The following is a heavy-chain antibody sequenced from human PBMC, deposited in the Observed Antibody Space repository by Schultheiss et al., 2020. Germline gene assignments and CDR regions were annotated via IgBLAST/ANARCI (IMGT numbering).Heavy chain of an antibody. CDR2: ISGSGGST. D-gene: IGHD3-16*02. CDR3: ARDGYDYVWGSYRTSFDY. CDR1: GFTFSSYA. J-gene: IGHJ4*02. Sequence: GGSLRLSCAASGFTFSSYAMHWVRQAPGKGLEWVSAISGSGGSTYYADSVKGRFTISRDNAKNSLYLQMNSLRAEDTAVYYCARDGYDYVWGSYRTSFDYWGQGTLVTGSS. V-gene: IGHV3-48*03.